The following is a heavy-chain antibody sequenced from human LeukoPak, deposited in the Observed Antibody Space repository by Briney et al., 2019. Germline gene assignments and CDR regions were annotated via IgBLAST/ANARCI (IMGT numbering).Heavy chain of an antibody. J-gene: IGHJ5*02. D-gene: IGHD3-16*01. V-gene: IGHV1-2*02. CDR1: GYTFTGYY. Sequence: GASVKVSCKASGYTFTGYYIHWVRQAPGQGLEWMGWINPNSGGTNYAQKFQGRVTMTRDTSISTAYMELSRLRSDDTAVYYCARSPPGAYRRGAWFDPWGQGTLVTVSS. CDR3: ARSPPGAYRRGAWFDP. CDR2: INPNSGGT.